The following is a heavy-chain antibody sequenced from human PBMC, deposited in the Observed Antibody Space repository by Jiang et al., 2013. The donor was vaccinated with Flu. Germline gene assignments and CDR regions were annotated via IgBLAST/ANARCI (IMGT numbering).Heavy chain of an antibody. CDR2: MNPNSGNT. J-gene: IGHJ4*02. CDR3: ARGDGSGPLI. CDR1: GNTFTSYD. D-gene: IGHD6-19*01. Sequence: GAEVKKPGASVKVSCKTTGNTFTSYDINWVRQATGQGLEWMGWMNPNSGNTGYAQSFQGRVTMTRNTSISTAYMELNSLRSDDTAVYYCARGDGSGPLIWGQGTLVTVSS. V-gene: IGHV1-8*01.